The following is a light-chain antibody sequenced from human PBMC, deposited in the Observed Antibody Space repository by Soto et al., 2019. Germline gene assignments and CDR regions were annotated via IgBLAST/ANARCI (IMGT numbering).Light chain of an antibody. J-gene: IGKJ5*01. Sequence: IVLTQSPGTLSLSPGERATLSCRTSQGVSSSYLAWYQQKRGQATRLHIDGASSRATGSPVRWRGSGDGADFTLTISRLEPEGFAVYYAPQYGRSPITFGQGTRLEIK. V-gene: IGKV3-20*01. CDR3: PQYGRSPIT. CDR2: GAS. CDR1: QGVSSSY.